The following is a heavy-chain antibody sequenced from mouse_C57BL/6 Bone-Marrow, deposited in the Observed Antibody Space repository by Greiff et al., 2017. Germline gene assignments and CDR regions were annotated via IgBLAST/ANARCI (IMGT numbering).Heavy chain of an antibody. CDR3: ASSLGLHYYAMDY. CDR1: GYSITSDY. V-gene: IGHV3-8*01. CDR2: ISYSGST. J-gene: IGHJ4*01. D-gene: IGHD2-2*01. Sequence: VQLKESGPGLAKPSQTLSLTCSVTGYSITSDYWNWIRKFPGNKLEYMGYISYSGSTYYNPSLKSRISITRDTSKNKYYLQFNSVTTVDTATYYCASSLGLHYYAMDYGGQGTSVTVSS.